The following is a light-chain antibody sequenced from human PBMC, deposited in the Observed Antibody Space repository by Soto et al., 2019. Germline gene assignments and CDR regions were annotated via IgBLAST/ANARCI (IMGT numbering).Light chain of an antibody. V-gene: IGKV1-5*03. CDR1: QSISSR. J-gene: IGKJ4*01. CDR2: KAS. CDR3: QQYSYPLT. Sequence: DIQMTQSPSTLSASVGDRVTITCRASQSISSRLAWYQQKPGKAPNLLIYKASSLESGVPSRFSGSGSGTEFTLTISSLQPDDFATYYCQQYSYPLTFGGGTKVEIK.